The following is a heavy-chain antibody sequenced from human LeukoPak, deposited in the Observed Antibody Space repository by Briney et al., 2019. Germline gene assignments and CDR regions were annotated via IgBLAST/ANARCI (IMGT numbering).Heavy chain of an antibody. CDR3: ARDMWELPFDY. V-gene: IGHV3-21*01. CDR2: ISSSSSYI. CDR1: GFTFSSYG. Sequence: GGSLRLSCAASGFTFSSYGMHWVRQAPGKGLEWVSSISSSSSYIYYADSVKGRFTISRDNAKNSLYLQMNSLRAEDTAVYYCARDMWELPFDYWGQGTLVTVSS. D-gene: IGHD1-26*01. J-gene: IGHJ4*02.